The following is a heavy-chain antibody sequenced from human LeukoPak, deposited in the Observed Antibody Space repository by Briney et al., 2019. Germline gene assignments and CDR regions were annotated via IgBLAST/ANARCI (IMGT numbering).Heavy chain of an antibody. J-gene: IGHJ4*02. CDR1: GFTFSSYA. D-gene: IGHD3-22*01. Sequence: GSLRLSCAASGFTFSSYAMHWVRQAPGKGLEWVAVISYDGSNKYYADSVKGRFTISRDNSKNTLYLQMNSLRAEDTAVYYCARDGPGGVVVITYFDYWGQGTLVTVSS. CDR3: ARDGPGGVVVITYFDY. V-gene: IGHV3-30*04. CDR2: ISYDGSNK.